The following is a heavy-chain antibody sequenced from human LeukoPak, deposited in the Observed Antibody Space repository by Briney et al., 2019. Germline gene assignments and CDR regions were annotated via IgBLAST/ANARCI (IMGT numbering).Heavy chain of an antibody. V-gene: IGHV3-74*01. D-gene: IGHD3-10*01. CDR2: INEDGSST. Sequence: PGGSLRLSCAASGYTFSRYWMHWVRQGPGKGLVWVSRINEDGSSTSYAESVRGRFTISRDNAKSTLYLQMNSLRAEDAAAYYCTTDTFGARDSWGQGTLVTVSS. J-gene: IGHJ4*02. CDR1: GYTFSRYW. CDR3: TTDTFGARDS.